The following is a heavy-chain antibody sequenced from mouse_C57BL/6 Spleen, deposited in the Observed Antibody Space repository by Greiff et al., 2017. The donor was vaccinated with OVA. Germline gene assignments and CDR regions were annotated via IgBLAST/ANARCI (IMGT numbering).Heavy chain of an antibody. J-gene: IGHJ3*01. Sequence: EVKLMESGPGLVKPSQSLSLTCSVTGYSITSGYYWNWIRQFPGNKLEWMGYISYDGSNNYNPSLKNRISITRDTSKNPFFLKLNSVTTEDTATYYGARDPLYDGYYGFAYWGQGTLVTVSA. CDR3: ARDPLYDGYYGFAY. CDR1: GYSITSGYY. D-gene: IGHD2-3*01. CDR2: ISYDGSN. V-gene: IGHV3-6*01.